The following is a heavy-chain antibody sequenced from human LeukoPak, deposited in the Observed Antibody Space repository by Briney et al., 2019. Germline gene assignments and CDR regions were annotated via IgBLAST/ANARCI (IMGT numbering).Heavy chain of an antibody. V-gene: IGHV1-2*02. D-gene: IGHD3-22*01. CDR3: TRHRDFDSTGYYYPLFDY. CDR2: INANHGGT. CDR1: GYTFTGYY. Sequence: ASVKVSCKASGYTFTGYYLHWVRQAPGQGLEWMGWINANHGGTNYAQQFQGRVTMTRDTSISKAYMELSRLRSDDTAVYYCTRHRDFDSTGYYYPLFDYWGQGTLVTVSS. J-gene: IGHJ4*02.